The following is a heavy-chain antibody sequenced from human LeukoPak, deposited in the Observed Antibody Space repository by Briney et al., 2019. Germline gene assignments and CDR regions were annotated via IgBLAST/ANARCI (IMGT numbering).Heavy chain of an antibody. J-gene: IGHJ4*02. V-gene: IGHV5-51*01. CDR1: GYSFTSYW. D-gene: IGHD5-24*01. Sequence: GESLKISCKGSGYSFTSYWIGWVRQMPGKGLEWMGIIYPGDSDTRYSPSFQGQDTISADKSISTAYLQWSSLKASDTAMYYCARSVVEMATTAGFDYWGQGTLVTVSS. CDR3: ARSVVEMATTAGFDY. CDR2: IYPGDSDT.